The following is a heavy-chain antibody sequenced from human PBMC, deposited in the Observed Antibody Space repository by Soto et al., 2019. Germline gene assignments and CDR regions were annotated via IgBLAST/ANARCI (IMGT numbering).Heavy chain of an antibody. D-gene: IGHD3-16*01. Sequence: SETLSLTCAVSGGSISSSNWWTWVRQPPGKGLEWIGEIYHSGNTNYNPSLKSRVTVSIDKSKNQFSLKLTSVTAADTAVYYCEGVGGYYLAYWGQGTLVT. CDR2: IYHSGNT. J-gene: IGHJ4*02. CDR3: EGVGGYYLAY. CDR1: GGSISSSNW. V-gene: IGHV4-4*02.